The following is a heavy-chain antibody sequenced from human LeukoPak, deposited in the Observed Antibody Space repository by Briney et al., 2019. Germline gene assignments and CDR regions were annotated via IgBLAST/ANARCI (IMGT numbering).Heavy chain of an antibody. J-gene: IGHJ1*01. Sequence: GGSLRLSCAASGFTFGSYGMHWVRQAPGKGLEWVAFIRYDGSNKYYADSVKGRFTISRDNSKNTLFLQMSSLRAEDTAVYYCAKVGSGSTLPVVGGQGTLVTVSS. V-gene: IGHV3-30*02. CDR2: IRYDGSNK. CDR1: GFTFGSYG. CDR3: AKVGSGSTLPVV. D-gene: IGHD6-19*01.